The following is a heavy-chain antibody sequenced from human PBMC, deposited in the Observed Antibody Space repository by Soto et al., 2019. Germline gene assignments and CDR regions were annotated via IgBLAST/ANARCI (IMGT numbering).Heavy chain of an antibody. D-gene: IGHD3-16*01. CDR1: GYTFIDYD. J-gene: IGHJ4*02. V-gene: IGHV1-8*01. CDR3: AGTWGDPDY. Sequence: ASVKVSCKGSGYTFIDYDINWVRQATGQCLEWVGWMNPRSGHTGSGQKFQGRVTMTRDTSINTAYMELSGLRSDDSAIYYCAGTWGDPDYWGQGTMVTVSS. CDR2: MNPRSGHT.